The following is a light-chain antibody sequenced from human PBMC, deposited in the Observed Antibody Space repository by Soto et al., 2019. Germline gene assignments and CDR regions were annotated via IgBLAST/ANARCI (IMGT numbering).Light chain of an antibody. CDR3: QQYGSSPWT. CDR1: QTIRSNY. V-gene: IGKV3-20*01. J-gene: IGKJ1*01. CDR2: GAS. Sequence: ETVLTQSPGTLSLSPGERATLSCRASQTIRSNYLAWYRQTPGQAPRLLIYGASNRATGIADRFSGSGSGTDFTLIISSLEPEDFALYYCQQYGSSPWTVGQGTKVEIK.